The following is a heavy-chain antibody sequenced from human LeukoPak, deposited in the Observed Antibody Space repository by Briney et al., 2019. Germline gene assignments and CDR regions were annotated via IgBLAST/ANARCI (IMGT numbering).Heavy chain of an antibody. CDR3: ARSGYSYATGYYFDY. D-gene: IGHD5-18*01. CDR1: GGSISTYY. CDR2: IHYSGST. Sequence: SETLSLTCTVSGGSISTYYWSWIRQPPGKGLEWIGYIHYSGSTNYNPSLESRVTISVDTSKNQFSLKLSSVTAADTAVYYCARSGYSYATGYYFDYWGQGTLVTVSS. V-gene: IGHV4-59*01. J-gene: IGHJ4*02.